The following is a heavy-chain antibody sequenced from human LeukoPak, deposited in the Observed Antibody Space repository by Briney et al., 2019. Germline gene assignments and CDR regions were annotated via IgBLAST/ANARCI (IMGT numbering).Heavy chain of an antibody. V-gene: IGHV1-69*06. CDR1: GGTFSSYA. Sequence: ASVKVSCKASGGTFSSYAISWVRQAPGQGLEWMGGIIPIFGTANYAQKFQGRVTITADKSTSTAYMELSSLRSEDTAVYYCARRVGYCSGGSCYLNYYYYYGMDVWGKGTTVTVSS. CDR3: ARRVGYCSGGSCYLNYYYYYGMDV. D-gene: IGHD2-15*01. J-gene: IGHJ6*04. CDR2: IIPIFGTA.